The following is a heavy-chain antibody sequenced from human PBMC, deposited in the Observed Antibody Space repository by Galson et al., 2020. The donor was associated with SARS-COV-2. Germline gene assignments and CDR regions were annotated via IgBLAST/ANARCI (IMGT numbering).Heavy chain of an antibody. Sequence: SETLSLTCTVSGGSIISGAYYWSWIRQPAGKGLEWIGRIYTTTGGTNYNPYLKSRVTISVDTSKNQFSLRLTSVTAADTAVYYCARESRCDLYFDCWGQGTLVTVSS. CDR2: IYTTTGGT. V-gene: IGHV4-61*02. CDR1: GGSIISGAYY. D-gene: IGHD2-21*02. J-gene: IGHJ4*02. CDR3: ARESRCDLYFDC.